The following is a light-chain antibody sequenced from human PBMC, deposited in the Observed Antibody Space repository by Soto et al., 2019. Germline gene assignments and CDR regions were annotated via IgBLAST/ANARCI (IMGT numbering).Light chain of an antibody. Sequence: NFMLTQPHSVSESPGKTVTISCTGSSGSIASNYVQWYQQRPGSAPTTVIYEDNQRPSGVPDRFSGSIDSSSNSASLTIPGLKTEDEADYYCQSYDSSNFWVFGGGTKLTVL. CDR3: QSYDSSNFWV. V-gene: IGLV6-57*02. J-gene: IGLJ3*02. CDR2: EDN. CDR1: SGSIASNY.